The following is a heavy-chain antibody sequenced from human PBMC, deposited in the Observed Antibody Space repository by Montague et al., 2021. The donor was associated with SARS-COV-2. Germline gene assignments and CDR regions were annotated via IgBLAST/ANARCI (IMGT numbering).Heavy chain of an antibody. V-gene: IGHV3-48*03. CDR2: ISSSGGGSTK. Sequence: SLRLSCAASGFIFSSYEMNWVRQAPGKGLEWISYISSSGGGSTKHYTDSVKGRFTISRDNAKNSLYLRMNSLRVEDTAIYYCARDRDRDDWCGMDVWGQGTTVTVSS. D-gene: IGHD2-21*01. CDR1: GFIFSSYE. CDR3: ARDRDRDDWCGMDV. J-gene: IGHJ6*02.